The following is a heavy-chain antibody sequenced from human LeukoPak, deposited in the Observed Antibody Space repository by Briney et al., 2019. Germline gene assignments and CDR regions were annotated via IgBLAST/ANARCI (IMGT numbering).Heavy chain of an antibody. CDR3: ARIRRSLLVGYYGMDV. CDR1: GYTFTGYY. J-gene: IGHJ6*04. CDR2: INPNSGGT. V-gene: IGHV1-2*02. Sequence: GASVKVSCKASGYTFTGYYMHWVRQAPGQGLEWMGWINPNSGGTNYAQKFQGRVTMTRDTSISTAYMELSRLRSDDTAVYYCARIRRSLLVGYYGMDVWGKGTTVSVSS. D-gene: IGHD2-8*02.